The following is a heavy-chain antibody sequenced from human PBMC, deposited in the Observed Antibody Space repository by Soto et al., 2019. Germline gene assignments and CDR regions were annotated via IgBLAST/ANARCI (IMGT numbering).Heavy chain of an antibody. V-gene: IGHV4-39*01. J-gene: IGHJ6*02. D-gene: IGHD6-13*01. CDR3: ARGGSSSWYPYYGMDV. Sequence: SETLSLTCSVSGVSISNTSYYWGWIRQPPGKGLEWVGTIYFSGSTFYNPSLKSRVTISIDTSKNQFSLKLSSVTAADTAVYYCARGGSSSWYPYYGMDVWGQGTTVTVSS. CDR1: GVSISNTSYY. CDR2: IYFSGST.